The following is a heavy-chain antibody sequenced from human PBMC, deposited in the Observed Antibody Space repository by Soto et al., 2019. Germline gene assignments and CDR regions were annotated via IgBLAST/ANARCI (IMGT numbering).Heavy chain of an antibody. V-gene: IGHV4-39*07. D-gene: IGHD1-1*01. Sequence: LCLTCTVSGGSISSGVYYWSWIRQPPGKGLEWIGEINHSGSTNYNPSLKSRVTISVDTSKNQFSLKLSSVTAADTAVYYCARSYQNDLNYWGQGTLVTVSS. CDR1: GGSISSGVYY. CDR3: ARSYQNDLNY. J-gene: IGHJ4*02. CDR2: INHSGST.